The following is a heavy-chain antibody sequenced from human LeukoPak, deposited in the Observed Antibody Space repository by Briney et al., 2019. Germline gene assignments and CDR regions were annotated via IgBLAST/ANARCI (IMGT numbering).Heavy chain of an antibody. Sequence: ASVKVSCKASDYTFTNYGIRWVRQAPGQGLEWMGWISAHYGNTNYAQKLQGRVTMTTDTSTSTVYMELRSLRSDDTAAYYCARERPTDNAFDVWGQGTMVTVSS. D-gene: IGHD4-17*01. CDR3: ARERPTDNAFDV. J-gene: IGHJ3*01. V-gene: IGHV1-18*01. CDR2: ISAHYGNT. CDR1: DYTFTNYG.